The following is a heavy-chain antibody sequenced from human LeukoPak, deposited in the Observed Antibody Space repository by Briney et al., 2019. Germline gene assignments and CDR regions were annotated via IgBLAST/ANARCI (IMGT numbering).Heavy chain of an antibody. CDR3: ARDLTGEPPISGRWFDP. D-gene: IGHD3-10*01. Sequence: SVKVSCKASGGTFSSYAISWVRQAPGQGLEWMGGIIPIFGTANYAQKFQGRVTITADESTSTAYMELSSLRSEDTAVYYCARDLTGEPPISGRWFDPWGQGTLVTVSS. CDR2: IIPIFGTA. J-gene: IGHJ5*02. V-gene: IGHV1-69*01. CDR1: GGTFSSYA.